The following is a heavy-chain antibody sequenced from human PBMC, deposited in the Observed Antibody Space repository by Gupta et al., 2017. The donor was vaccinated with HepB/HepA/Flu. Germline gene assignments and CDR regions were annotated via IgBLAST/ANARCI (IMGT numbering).Heavy chain of an antibody. Sequence: QVQLVQSGAEVKKPGSSVKVSCKASGGTFSSYAISWVRQAPGQGLEWMGGIIPIFGTANYAQKFQGRVTITADESTSTAYMELSSLRSEDTAVYYCARDSKYYDFWSGYRTQYYYYYYMDVWGKETTVTVSS. CDR3: ARDSKYYDFWSGYRTQYYYYYYMDV. J-gene: IGHJ6*03. V-gene: IGHV1-69*01. D-gene: IGHD3-3*01. CDR2: IIPIFGTA. CDR1: GGTFSSYA.